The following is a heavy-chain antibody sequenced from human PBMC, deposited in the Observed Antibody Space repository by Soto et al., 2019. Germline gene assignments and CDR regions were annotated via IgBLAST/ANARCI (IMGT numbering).Heavy chain of an antibody. CDR1: GFTFSSFH. CDR2: ITSSSDTI. CDR3: ARVVVVIPPGYYYAMDV. Sequence: GGSLRLPCADSGFTFSSFHMNWVRKAPGRGLEWVAYITSSSDTIYYSDSVKGRFTISRDNGKNSLFLQMKSLRDEDTAVYYCARVVVVIPPGYYYAMDVWGQGTTVTV. D-gene: IGHD3-22*01. J-gene: IGHJ6*02. V-gene: IGHV3-48*02.